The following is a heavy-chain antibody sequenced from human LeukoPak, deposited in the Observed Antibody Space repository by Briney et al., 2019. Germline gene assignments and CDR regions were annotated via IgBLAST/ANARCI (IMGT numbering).Heavy chain of an antibody. Sequence: PSETLSLTCTVSGGSISSSSYYWGWIRQPPGKGREWIGSIYYSGSTYYNPSLKSRVTISVDTSKNQFSLQLSSVTAADTAVYYCARPTYYSWFDPWGQGTLVTVSS. CDR2: IYYSGST. V-gene: IGHV4-39*01. CDR3: ARPTYYSWFDP. CDR1: GGSISSSSYY. D-gene: IGHD3-16*01. J-gene: IGHJ5*02.